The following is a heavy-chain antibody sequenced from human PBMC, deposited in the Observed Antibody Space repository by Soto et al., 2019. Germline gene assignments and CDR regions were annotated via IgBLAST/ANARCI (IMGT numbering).Heavy chain of an antibody. Sequence: QVQLQESGPGLVKPAGTLSLTCAVSGDSISIHHWWQWVRQAPGKGLEWIGEVHHRGNTNYNPSPKGGVTMFVDKSRNQFSLDLRSVNDADTAVYFCARGPDLAGQRPSRYFPHWGQGNLITVSS. J-gene: IGHJ1*01. V-gene: IGHV4-4*01. CDR2: VHHRGNT. CDR3: ARGPDLAGQRPSRYFPH. CDR1: GDSISIHHW. D-gene: IGHD6-13*01.